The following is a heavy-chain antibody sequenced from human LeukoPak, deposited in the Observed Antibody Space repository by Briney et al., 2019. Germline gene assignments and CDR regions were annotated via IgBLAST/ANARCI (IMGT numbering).Heavy chain of an antibody. CDR3: ASLEMTTIFTYDY. Sequence: GGSLRLSCAASGSTFSSYWMSWVRQAPGKGLEWVANIKQDGNEKYYVDSVKGRFTISRDNARNSVSLQMDGLRAEDTAVYYCASLEMTTIFTYDYWGQGTLVTVSS. CDR2: IKQDGNEK. CDR1: GSTFSSYW. V-gene: IGHV3-7*01. D-gene: IGHD5-24*01. J-gene: IGHJ4*02.